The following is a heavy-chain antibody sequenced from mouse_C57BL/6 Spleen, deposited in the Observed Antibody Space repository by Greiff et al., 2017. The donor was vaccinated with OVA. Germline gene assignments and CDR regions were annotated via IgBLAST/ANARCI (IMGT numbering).Heavy chain of an antibody. CDR1: GYTFTSYT. V-gene: IGHV1-4*01. D-gene: IGHD1-1*01. CDR3: ARSVDYYGSSWYFDY. J-gene: IGHJ2*01. Sequence: VKLVESGAELARPGASVKMSCKASGYTFTSYTMHWVKQRPGQGLEWIGYINPSSGYTKYNQKFKDKATLTADKSSSTAYMQLSSLTSEDSAVYYCARSVDYYGSSWYFDYWGQGTTLTVSS. CDR2: INPSSGYT.